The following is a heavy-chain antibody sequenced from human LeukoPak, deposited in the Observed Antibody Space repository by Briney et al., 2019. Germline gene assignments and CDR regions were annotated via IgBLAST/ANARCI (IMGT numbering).Heavy chain of an antibody. CDR2: IYYSGTT. V-gene: IGHV4-59*08. CDR1: GDSISNYY. Sequence: SETLSLTCTVSGDSISNYYWSWIRRPPGKGLEWIGDIYYSGTTNYNPSLKSRVTMSVDTSKNQFSLKLTSGTAADTAVYYCARRGAGGGTSFDYWGQGTLVTVSS. J-gene: IGHJ4*02. D-gene: IGHD1-26*01. CDR3: ARRGAGGGTSFDY.